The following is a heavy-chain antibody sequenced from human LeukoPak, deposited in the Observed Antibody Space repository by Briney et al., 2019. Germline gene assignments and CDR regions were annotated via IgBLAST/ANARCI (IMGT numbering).Heavy chain of an antibody. D-gene: IGHD6-13*01. CDR2: ISSSSSYI. J-gene: IGHJ4*02. CDR3: AKEHMAAAVYYFDY. Sequence: GGSLRLSCAASGFTFSSYSMNWVRQAPGKGLEWVSSISSSSSYIYYADSVKGRFTISRDNAKNSLYLQMNSLRAEDTAVYYCAKEHMAAAVYYFDYWGQGTLVTVSS. CDR1: GFTFSSYS. V-gene: IGHV3-21*04.